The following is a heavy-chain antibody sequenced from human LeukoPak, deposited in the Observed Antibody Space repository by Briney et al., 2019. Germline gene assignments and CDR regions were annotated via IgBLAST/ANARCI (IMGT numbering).Heavy chain of an antibody. J-gene: IGHJ5*02. CDR1: GDSVSSDSAA. CDR2: TYYRSKWYR. D-gene: IGHD2-15*01. V-gene: IGHV6-1*01. Sequence: SQTLSLTCAISGDSVSSDSAAWSWLGQSLSRGLEWLGRTYYRSKWYREYAVSVRSRISINADTSKNQFSLHLNSVTPEDTAVYYCARSEGGPWGQGTRVTVSS. CDR3: ARSEGGP.